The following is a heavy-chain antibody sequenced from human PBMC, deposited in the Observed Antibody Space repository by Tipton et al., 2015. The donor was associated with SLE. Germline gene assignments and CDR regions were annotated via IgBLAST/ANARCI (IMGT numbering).Heavy chain of an antibody. V-gene: IGHV3-30*04. J-gene: IGHJ6*02. CDR1: GFTFSTYA. CDR2: ISYDGSNK. D-gene: IGHD1-1*01. CDR3: ARDQEKPTEFLYYYGMDV. Sequence: QVQLVQSGGGVVQPGRSLRLSCAASGFTFSTYAMHWVRQAPGKGLEWVAVISYDGSNKYYADSVRGRFTISRDNAKNSVFLQMNSLRAEDTAVYYCARDQEKPTEFLYYYGMDVWGHGTTVTVSS.